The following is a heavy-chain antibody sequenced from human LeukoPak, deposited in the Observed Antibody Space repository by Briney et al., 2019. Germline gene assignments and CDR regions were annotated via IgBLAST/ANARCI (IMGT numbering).Heavy chain of an antibody. D-gene: IGHD2-15*01. V-gene: IGHV3-23*01. CDR1: GFTFSSYA. CDR3: ARHCPAGPYIWFDR. J-gene: IGHJ5*01. CDR2: ISGSGGST. Sequence: WGSLRLSCAASGFTFSSYAMSWVRQAPGKGLEWVSAISGSGGSTYYADSVKGRFTISRDNSKNTQYLQMNSLRAEGTAVHYCARHCPAGPYIWFDRWGRGTLATVPS.